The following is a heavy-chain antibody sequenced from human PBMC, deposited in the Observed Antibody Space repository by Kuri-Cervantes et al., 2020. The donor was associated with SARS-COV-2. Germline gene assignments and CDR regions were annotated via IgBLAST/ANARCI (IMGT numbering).Heavy chain of an antibody. CDR3: ARVPVYYYYYDMDV. CDR2: ISSSGSTI. J-gene: IGHJ6*03. V-gene: IGHV3-11*04. CDR1: GFTFSDDY. Sequence: GESLKISCAASGFTFSDDYMSWIRQAPGKGLEWVSYISSSGSTIYYADSVKGRFTISRDNAKNSLYLQRNSLRDEDTAVYYCARVPVYYYYYDMDVWGKGTTVTVSS.